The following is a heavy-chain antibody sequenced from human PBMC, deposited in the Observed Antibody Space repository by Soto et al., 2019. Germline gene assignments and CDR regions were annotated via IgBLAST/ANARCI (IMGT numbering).Heavy chain of an antibody. CDR3: AHSWEYDSSGYSPYWGNNWFDP. CDR1: GFSLSTSGVG. V-gene: IGHV2-5*02. CDR2: IYWDDDK. Sequence: QITLKESGPTLVKPTQTLTLTCTFSGFSLSTSGVGVGWIRQPPGKALEWLALIYWDDDKRYSPSLKSRLTITKDTSKNQVVLTMTNMDHVDTATYYCAHSWEYDSSGYSPYWGNNWFDPWGQGTLVTVSS. J-gene: IGHJ5*02. D-gene: IGHD3-22*01.